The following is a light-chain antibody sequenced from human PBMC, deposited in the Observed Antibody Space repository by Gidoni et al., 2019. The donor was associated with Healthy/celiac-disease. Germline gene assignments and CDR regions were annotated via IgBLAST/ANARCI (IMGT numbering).Light chain of an antibody. CDR3: QQYNNWGT. CDR2: GAS. CDR1: QSVNSN. Sequence: EIVMTQSPATLSVSPGERATLSCRASQSVNSNLAWYQQKPGQAPRLLIYGASTRATGIPARFSGSGSGTEFTLTISSLQSEDFAVYYCQQYNNWGTFGQXTKVEIK. V-gene: IGKV3-15*01. J-gene: IGKJ1*01.